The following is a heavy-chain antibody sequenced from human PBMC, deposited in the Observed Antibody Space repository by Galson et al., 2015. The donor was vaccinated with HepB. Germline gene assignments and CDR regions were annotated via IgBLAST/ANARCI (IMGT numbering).Heavy chain of an antibody. V-gene: IGHV3-21*01. Sequence: SLRLSCAASGFTFSSYSMNWVRQAPGKGLEWVSSISSSSSYIYYADSVKGRFTISRDNAKNSLYLQMNSLRAGGTAVYYCATSLTRLGYCTNGVCSLGDYYGMDVWGQGTTVTVSS. CDR3: ATSLTRLGYCTNGVCSLGDYYGMDV. CDR1: GFTFSSYS. CDR2: ISSSSSYI. D-gene: IGHD2-8*01. J-gene: IGHJ6*02.